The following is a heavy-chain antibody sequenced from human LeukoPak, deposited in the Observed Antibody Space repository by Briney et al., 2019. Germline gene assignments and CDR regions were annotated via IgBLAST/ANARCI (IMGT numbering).Heavy chain of an antibody. J-gene: IGHJ6*03. Sequence: SQSRSLPGTFIHLSFNSYAWSFTRQPPGRRRQLIGYIFYGAGTTYNPSLNSRVTIPVAPSKRQFSLKLSSVTAADTAVYYCARTTMVRGTYYMDVWGKGTTVTVSS. CDR2: IFYGAGT. V-gene: IGHV4-59*01. CDR1: HLSFNSYA. CDR3: ARTTMVRGTYYMDV. D-gene: IGHD3-10*01.